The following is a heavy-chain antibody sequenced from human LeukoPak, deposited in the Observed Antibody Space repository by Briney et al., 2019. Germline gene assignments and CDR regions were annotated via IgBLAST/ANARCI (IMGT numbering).Heavy chain of an antibody. J-gene: IGHJ5*02. D-gene: IGHD6-13*01. CDR3: ASGSLSYTSSYFWLDP. Sequence: ASVKLSCKASGSTFTGFYLHWVRQAPGRGLEWLGWINPNSGGKKYAQKFQGRVTMTRDTSISTSYMELTRLRSDDTALYYCASGSLSYTSSYFWLDPWGQGTLVTVSS. CDR2: INPNSGGK. CDR1: GSTFTGFY. V-gene: IGHV1-2*02.